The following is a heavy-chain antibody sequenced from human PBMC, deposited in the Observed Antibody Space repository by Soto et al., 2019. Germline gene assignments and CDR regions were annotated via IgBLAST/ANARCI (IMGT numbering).Heavy chain of an antibody. CDR3: ARVDILTVYGCMDV. Sequence: PSETLSLTCTVSNYSISNPHYWSWIRQPPGKGLEWIGYIYYSGSTYYNPTLKSRVTISVDRSKNLFSLKLSSVTAADTAVYYCARVDILTVYGCMDVWGQGTTVTVS. V-gene: IGHV4-30-4*01. J-gene: IGHJ6*02. CDR1: NYSISNPHY. D-gene: IGHD3-9*01. CDR2: IYYSGST.